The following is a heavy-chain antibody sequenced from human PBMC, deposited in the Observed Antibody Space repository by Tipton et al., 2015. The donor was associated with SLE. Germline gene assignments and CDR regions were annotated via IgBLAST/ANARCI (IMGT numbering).Heavy chain of an antibody. CDR3: ARDPVLGVYDY. CDR2: INHSGST. CDR1: GGSFSGYY. Sequence: TLSLTCAVYGGSFSGYYWSWIRQPPGKGLEWIGEINHSGSTNYNPSLKSRVTISVDTSKNQFSLKLSSVTAADTAVYYCARDPVLGVYDYWGQGTLVTVSS. J-gene: IGHJ4*02. V-gene: IGHV4-34*01. D-gene: IGHD3-10*02.